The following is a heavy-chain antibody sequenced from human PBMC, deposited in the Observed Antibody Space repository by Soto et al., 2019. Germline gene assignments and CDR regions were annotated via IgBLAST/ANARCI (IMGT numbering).Heavy chain of an antibody. J-gene: IGHJ2*01. V-gene: IGHV2-5*02. CDR2: IYWDDDK. Sequence: QITLKESGPTLVKPTQTRTLTCTFSGFSLSTSGVGVGWIRQPPGKALEWLALIYWDDDKRYSPSLKSRLTIPKDTSKNQVVLTMTNMDPVDTATYYCAHIRVAAAGNVNWYFDLWGRGTLVTVSS. D-gene: IGHD6-13*01. CDR3: AHIRVAAAGNVNWYFDL. CDR1: GFSLSTSGVG.